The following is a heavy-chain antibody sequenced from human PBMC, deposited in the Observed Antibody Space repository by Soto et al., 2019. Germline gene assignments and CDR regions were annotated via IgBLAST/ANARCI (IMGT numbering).Heavy chain of an antibody. CDR2: IVLGGGNT. Sequence: QMQLVQSGPEVKKPGTSVKVSCKASGFTFSTSAVQWVRQARGQRPEWIGRIVLGGGNTNYAQKFQERVTFTRDMSTSTVSMELSSLRYDDTAVYYWVGGKGVFRYGVGYYYGMYVWGRGTTVTVSS. J-gene: IGHJ6*02. D-gene: IGHD5-18*01. CDR1: GFTFSTSA. V-gene: IGHV1-58*01. CDR3: VGGKGVFRYGVGYYYGMYV.